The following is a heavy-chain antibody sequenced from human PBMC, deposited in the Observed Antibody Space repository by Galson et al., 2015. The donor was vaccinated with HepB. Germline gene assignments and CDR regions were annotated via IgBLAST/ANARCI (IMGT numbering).Heavy chain of an antibody. J-gene: IGHJ4*02. Sequence: SLRLSCAASGFTFSNYWMSWVRQAPGKGLEWLANVDKYGIDKYYVDSVKDRFTISRDNAKNSIYLQMDSLRGEDTAAYYCAALDTAKPQASGFWGRGTRVSVSS. D-gene: IGHD5-18*01. CDR3: AALDTAKPQASGF. CDR1: GFTFSNYW. CDR2: VDKYGIDK. V-gene: IGHV3-7*03.